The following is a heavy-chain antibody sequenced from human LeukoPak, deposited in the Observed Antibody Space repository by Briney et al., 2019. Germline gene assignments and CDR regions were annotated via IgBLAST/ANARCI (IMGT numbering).Heavy chain of an antibody. CDR1: GGSISSYY. V-gene: IGHV4-59*08. J-gene: IGHJ4*02. CDR2: IYYSGST. Sequence: SETLSLTCTVSGGSISSYYWGWIRQPPGKGLEWIGYIYYSGSTNYNPSLKSRVTISVDTSKNQFSLKLSSVTAADTAVYYCARRAFSSGYYYFDYWGQGTLVTVSS. CDR3: ARRAFSSGYYYFDY. D-gene: IGHD3-22*01.